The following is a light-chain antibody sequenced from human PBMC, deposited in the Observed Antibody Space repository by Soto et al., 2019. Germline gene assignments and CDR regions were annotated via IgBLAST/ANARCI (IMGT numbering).Light chain of an antibody. CDR2: AAS. J-gene: IGKJ4*01. CDR3: QQGDSFPFT. V-gene: IGKV1-12*01. Sequence: IQMPQSPSSVSASVGDRVTITCRPSQDISSWVAWYQQKPGKAPKLLISAASSLQSGVPRRFRGSGSGTDFTLIISSLQPEDFATYFCQQGDSFPFTFGGGTKVDIK. CDR1: QDISSW.